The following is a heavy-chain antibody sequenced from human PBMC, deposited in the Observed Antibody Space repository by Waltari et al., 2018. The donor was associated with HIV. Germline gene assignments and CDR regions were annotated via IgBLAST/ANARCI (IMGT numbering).Heavy chain of an antibody. CDR2: IIPVLVGST. J-gene: IGHJ6*02. D-gene: IGHD3-16*01. CDR3: ARDHGGGAAAGGPPYQYYLDV. V-gene: IGHV1-69*06. Sequence: EYMGGIIPVLVGSTNYAQKFQDTVTITADTSTNTVYMALSSLRSDDTVLYYCARDHGGGAAAGGPPYQYYLDVWGQGTSVTVSS.